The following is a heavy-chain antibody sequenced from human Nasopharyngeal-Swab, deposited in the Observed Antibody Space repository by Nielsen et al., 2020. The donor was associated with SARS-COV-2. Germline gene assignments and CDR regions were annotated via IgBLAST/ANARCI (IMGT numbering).Heavy chain of an antibody. J-gene: IGHJ4*02. CDR2: IRSKAYGGTT. D-gene: IGHD3-3*01. V-gene: IGHV3-49*02. CDR3: TSNTYYDFWSGDGFDY. Sequence: WIRQPPGKGLEWVGFIRSKAYGGTTEYAASVKGRFTISRDDSKSIAYLQMNSPKTEDTAVYYCTSNTYYDFWSGDGFDYWGQGTLVTVSS.